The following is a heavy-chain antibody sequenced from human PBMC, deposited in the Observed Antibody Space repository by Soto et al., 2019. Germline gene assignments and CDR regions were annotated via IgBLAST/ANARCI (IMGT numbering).Heavy chain of an antibody. CDR2: IYHSGST. CDR1: GYSISSGYY. D-gene: IGHD3-3*01. V-gene: IGHV4-38-2*01. Sequence: KTSETLSLTCAVSGYSISSGYYWGWIRQPPGKGLEWIGSIYHSGSTYYNPSLKSRVTISVDTSKNQFSLKLSSVTAADTAVYYCARSRDHEKDFWSGYFHGGNYGMDVWGQGTTVTVSS. J-gene: IGHJ6*02. CDR3: ARSRDHEKDFWSGYFHGGNYGMDV.